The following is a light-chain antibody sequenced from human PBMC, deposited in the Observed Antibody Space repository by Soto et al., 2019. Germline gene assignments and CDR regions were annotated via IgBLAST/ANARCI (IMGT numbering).Light chain of an antibody. CDR1: SSNIGAGYD. V-gene: IGLV1-40*01. CDR3: TSYASSLSGYV. Sequence: QSVLTQPPSVSGAPGQRVTISCTGSSSNIGAGYDVHWYQQLPGTAPKLPIYGNSNRPSGVPDRFSGSKSGTSASLAITGLQAEDEAAYYFTSYASSLSGYVFGTGTKVTVL. CDR2: GNS. J-gene: IGLJ1*01.